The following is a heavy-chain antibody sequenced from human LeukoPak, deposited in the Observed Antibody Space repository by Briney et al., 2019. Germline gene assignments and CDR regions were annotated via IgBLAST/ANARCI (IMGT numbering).Heavy chain of an antibody. CDR1: GFTFDDYG. CDR3: ARDQNDFWSGYYTCFDY. V-gene: IGHV3-20*04. J-gene: IGHJ4*02. D-gene: IGHD3-3*01. CDR2: INWNGGST. Sequence: GGSLRLSCAASGFTFDDYGTSWVRQAPGKGLEWVSGINWNGGSTGYADSVKGRFTISRDNAKNSLYLQMNSLRAEDTALYYCARDQNDFWSGYYTCFDYWGQGTLVTVSS.